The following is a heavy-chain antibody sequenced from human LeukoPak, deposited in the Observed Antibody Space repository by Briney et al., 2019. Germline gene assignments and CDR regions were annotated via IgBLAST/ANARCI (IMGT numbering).Heavy chain of an antibody. CDR3: ARDANWGSLDY. J-gene: IGHJ4*02. CDR2: ISSSSTI. Sequence: GGSLRLSCAASGFTFSSYSMNWVRQAPGKGLEWVSYISSSSTIYYADSVKGRFTISRDNAKNSLYLQMNSLRAEDTAVYYCARDANWGSLDYWGQGTLVTVSS. CDR1: GFTFSSYS. D-gene: IGHD7-27*01. V-gene: IGHV3-48*04.